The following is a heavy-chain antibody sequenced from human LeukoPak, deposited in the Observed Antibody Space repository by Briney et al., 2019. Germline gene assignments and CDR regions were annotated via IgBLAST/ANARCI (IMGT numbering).Heavy chain of an antibody. Sequence: SETLSLTCTVSGGSISSSSYYWGWIRQPPGKGVEWIGSIYYIGSTYYNPSLKSRVTISVDASKNQFSLKLSSVTAADTAVYYCARSSGYSYGPDIDAFDIWGQGTMVTVSS. CDR2: IYYIGST. CDR3: ARSSGYSYGPDIDAFDI. J-gene: IGHJ3*02. CDR1: GGSISSSSYY. V-gene: IGHV4-39*01. D-gene: IGHD5-18*01.